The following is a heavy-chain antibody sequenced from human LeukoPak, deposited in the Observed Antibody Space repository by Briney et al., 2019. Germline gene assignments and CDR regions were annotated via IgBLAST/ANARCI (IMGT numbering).Heavy chain of an antibody. Sequence: ASAKVSCKASGYTFTGYYMHWVRQAPGQGLEWMGWINPNSGGTNYAQKFQGRVTMTRDTSISTAYMELSRLRSDDTAVYYCARVCYYDSSGYYHNWFDPWGQGTLVTVSS. CDR2: INPNSGGT. J-gene: IGHJ5*02. CDR3: ARVCYYDSSGYYHNWFDP. D-gene: IGHD3-22*01. CDR1: GYTFTGYY. V-gene: IGHV1-2*02.